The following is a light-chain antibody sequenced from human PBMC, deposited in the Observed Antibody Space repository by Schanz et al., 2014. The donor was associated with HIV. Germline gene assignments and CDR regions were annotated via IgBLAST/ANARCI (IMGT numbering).Light chain of an antibody. CDR1: SSNIGNNY. Sequence: QSVLTQPPSVSAAPGQKVTISCSGSSSNIGNNYVSWYQQFPGTAPKLLIYDNYQRPSGVPDRFSGSKSGTSATLGLTGLQPGDEADYFCGTWDTSLTAWVFGGGIKLTVL. CDR2: DNY. J-gene: IGLJ3*02. CDR3: GTWDTSLTAWV. V-gene: IGLV1-51*01.